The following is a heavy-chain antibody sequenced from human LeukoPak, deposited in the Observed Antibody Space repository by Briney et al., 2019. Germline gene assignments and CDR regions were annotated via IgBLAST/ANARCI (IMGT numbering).Heavy chain of an antibody. J-gene: IGHJ4*02. CDR1: GFTVSSNY. Sequence: GSLRLSCAASGFTVSSNYMSWVRQAPGKGVEWVSVIYSGGSTYYADSVKGRFTISRDNSKNTLYLQMNSLRAEDTAVYYCARARLGAVFDYWGQGTLVTVSS. D-gene: IGHD3-16*01. V-gene: IGHV3-66*01. CDR3: ARARLGAVFDY. CDR2: IYSGGST.